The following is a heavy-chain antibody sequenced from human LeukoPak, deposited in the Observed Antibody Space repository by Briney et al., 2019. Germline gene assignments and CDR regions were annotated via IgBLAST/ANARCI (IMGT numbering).Heavy chain of an antibody. J-gene: IGHJ5*02. V-gene: IGHV4-34*01. D-gene: IGHD2-2*01. CDR3: ARGGRGIVYCSSTSCYSAHQQHGFDP. CDR1: GGSFSGYY. Sequence: SSETLSLTCAVYGGSFSGYYWSWIRQPPGKGLEWIGEINHSGSTNYNPSLKSRVTISVDTSKNQFSLKLSSVTAADTAVYYCARGGRGIVYCSSTSCYSAHQQHGFDPWGQGTLVTVSS. CDR2: INHSGST.